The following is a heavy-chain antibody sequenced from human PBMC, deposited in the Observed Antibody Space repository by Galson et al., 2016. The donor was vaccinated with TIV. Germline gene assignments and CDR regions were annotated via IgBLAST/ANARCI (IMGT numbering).Heavy chain of an antibody. CDR1: EITVSRNY. J-gene: IGHJ6*02. CDR2: IYSSGAT. D-gene: IGHD3-22*01. V-gene: IGHV3-66*03. CDR3: ARDRFFDASGYYYYYYGMDS. Sequence: SLRLSCAASEITVSRNYMSWVRQGPGGGLEWVSTIYSSGATHYADSVKGRFTISRDNSKNTLYLQMSGLRTEDTAVYYCARDRFFDASGYYYYYYGMDSWGQGILVTVSS.